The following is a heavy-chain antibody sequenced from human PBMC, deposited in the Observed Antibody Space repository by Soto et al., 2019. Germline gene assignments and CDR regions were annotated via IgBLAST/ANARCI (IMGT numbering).Heavy chain of an antibody. Sequence: ASVKVSCKASGYTFTSYGISWVRQAPGQGLEWMGWISAYNGNTNYAQKLQGRVTMTTDTSTSTAYMELRSLRSDDTAVYYCASVHCFSTRSYHNADHWGQGTLVTVSS. V-gene: IGHV1-18*01. CDR3: ASVHCFSTRSYHNADH. CDR1: GYTFTSYG. D-gene: IGHD3-16*02. CDR2: ISAYNGNT. J-gene: IGHJ4*02.